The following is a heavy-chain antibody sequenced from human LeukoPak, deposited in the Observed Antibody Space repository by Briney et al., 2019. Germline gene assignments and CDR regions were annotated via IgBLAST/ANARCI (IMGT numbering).Heavy chain of an antibody. CDR3: ARDGNYYGSGSYYTFDY. CDR2: IYYSGST. J-gene: IGHJ4*02. CDR1: GGSISSSSYY. D-gene: IGHD3-10*01. V-gene: IGHV4-39*07. Sequence: ETSETLSLTCTVSGGSISSSSYYWGWIRQPPGKGLEWIGSIYYSGSTYYNPSLKSRVTISVDTSKNQFSLKLSSVTAADTAVYYCARDGNYYGSGSYYTFDYWGQGTLVTVSS.